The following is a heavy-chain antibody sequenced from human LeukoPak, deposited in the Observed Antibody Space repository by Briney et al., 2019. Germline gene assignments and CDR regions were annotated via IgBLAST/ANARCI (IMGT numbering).Heavy chain of an antibody. Sequence: GGSLRLSCAASGFTFSSYAVHWVRQAPGKGLEWVSVIWHDGSDKYYADSVKGRFTISRDNSKNTVYLQMNSLRAEDTAVYYCARELGYCSRTDCPFGYWGQGTLVTVSS. J-gene: IGHJ4*02. V-gene: IGHV3-33*01. CDR1: GFTFSSYA. CDR3: ARELGYCSRTDCPFGY. D-gene: IGHD2-2*01. CDR2: IWHDGSDK.